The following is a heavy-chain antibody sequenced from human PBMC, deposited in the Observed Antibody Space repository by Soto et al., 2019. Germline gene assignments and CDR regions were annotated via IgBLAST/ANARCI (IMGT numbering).Heavy chain of an antibody. CDR3: AKDLGHGGRGAFDI. Sequence: QVQLVESGGGVVQPGRSLRLSCAASGFTFSFYGMHWVRQAPGKGREWVAVISYDGSNKYYADSVKGRFTISRDNSKNTLYLQMNSLRAEDTAVYYCAKDLGHGGRGAFDIWGQGTMVTVSS. CDR2: ISYDGSNK. CDR1: GFTFSFYG. D-gene: IGHD7-27*01. J-gene: IGHJ3*02. V-gene: IGHV3-30*18.